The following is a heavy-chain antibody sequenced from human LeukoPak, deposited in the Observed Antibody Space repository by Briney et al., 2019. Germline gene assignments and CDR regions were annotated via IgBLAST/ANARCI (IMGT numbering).Heavy chain of an antibody. CDR2: ISRSGGST. Sequence: PGGSLRLSCAASGFTFSSYAMSWVRQAPGKGLEWVSAISRSGGSTYYADSVKGRFTISRDNSKNTLYLQMNSLRAEDTAVYYCAKNGYSSGWAHLDYWGQGTLVTVSS. D-gene: IGHD6-19*01. CDR3: AKNGYSSGWAHLDY. V-gene: IGHV3-23*01. CDR1: GFTFSSYA. J-gene: IGHJ4*02.